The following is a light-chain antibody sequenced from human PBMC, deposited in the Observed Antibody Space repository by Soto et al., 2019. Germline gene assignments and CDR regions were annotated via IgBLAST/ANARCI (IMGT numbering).Light chain of an antibody. V-gene: IGLV2-14*01. CDR3: SSYTSSSSFVL. CDR2: GVS. CDR1: SSDIGTFNY. Sequence: QSVLTHPASVSGSPGQSITISCTGTSSDIGTFNYVSWYQQHPDKAPKLMIFGVSNRPSGVSNRFSGSKSDNTASLTISGLQAEDEADYYCSSYTSSSSFVLFGGGTKLTVL. J-gene: IGLJ2*01.